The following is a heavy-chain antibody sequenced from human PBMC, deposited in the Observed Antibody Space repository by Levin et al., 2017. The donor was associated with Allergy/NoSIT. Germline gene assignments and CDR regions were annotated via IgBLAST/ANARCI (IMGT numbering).Heavy chain of an antibody. CDR3: AKDRSGWYLVGVY. D-gene: IGHD6-19*01. CDR2: ISGSGGST. J-gene: IGHJ4*02. V-gene: IGHV3-23*01. CDR1: GFTFSSYA. Sequence: AGGSLRLSCAASGFTFSSYAMSWVRQAPGKGLEWVSAISGSGGSTYYADSVKGRFTISRDNSKNTLYLQMNSLRAEDTAVYYCAKDRSGWYLVGVYWGQGTLVTVSS.